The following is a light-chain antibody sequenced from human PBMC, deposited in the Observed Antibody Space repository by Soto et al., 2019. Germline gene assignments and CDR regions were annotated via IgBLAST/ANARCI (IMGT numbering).Light chain of an antibody. CDR2: WAS. Sequence: DVVMTQSPDSLAVSLGERATINCKSSQSVLYSSNNKNYLAWYQQKPGQPPKLLIYWASTRESGVPDRFSGSGSETDFTLTISSLQAEDVAVYYCQQYFCTPHTFGQGTKLEIK. V-gene: IGKV4-1*01. CDR1: QSVLYSSNNKNY. CDR3: QQYFCTPHT. J-gene: IGKJ2*01.